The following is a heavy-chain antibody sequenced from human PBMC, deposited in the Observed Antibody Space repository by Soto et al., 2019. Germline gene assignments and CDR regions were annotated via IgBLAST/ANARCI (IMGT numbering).Heavy chain of an antibody. CDR1: DGSLSPNY. V-gene: IGHV4-59*08. CDR2: IYYAGST. Sequence: SETLSLTCTVSDGSLSPNYWSWIRQSPGKGLEWIGYIYYAGSTTYNPSLESRITISLDTSQNEVSLKLSSVTAADTAVYYCARLGAYYQALDSWGRGTLVTVSS. D-gene: IGHD3-22*01. CDR3: ARLGAYYQALDS. J-gene: IGHJ4*02.